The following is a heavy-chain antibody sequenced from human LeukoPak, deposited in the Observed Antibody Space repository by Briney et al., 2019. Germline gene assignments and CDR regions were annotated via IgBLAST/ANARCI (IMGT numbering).Heavy chain of an antibody. CDR2: FDPEDGET. CDR3: ATDPSQLAPFDY. CDR1: GYTLTELS. V-gene: IGHV1-24*01. J-gene: IGHJ4*02. Sequence: ASVKVSCNVSGYTLTELSMHWVRQAPGKGLEWMGGFDPEDGETIYAQKFQGRVTMTEDTSTDTAYMELSSLRSEDTAVYYCATDPSQLAPFDYWGQGTLVTVSS. D-gene: IGHD6-6*01.